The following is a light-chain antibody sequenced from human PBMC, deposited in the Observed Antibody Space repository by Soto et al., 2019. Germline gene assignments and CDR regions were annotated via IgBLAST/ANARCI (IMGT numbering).Light chain of an antibody. CDR2: EVS. J-gene: IGLJ1*01. CDR3: CSYAGSNTFA. Sequence: QSVLTQPPSASGSPGQSVTIACPGTSSDVGGYNYVSWYQEHPGKAPKVIIYEVSKRPSGVPDRFSGYKSGNTASLTVSGLQAEDEADYYCCSYAGSNTFAFGTGTKVTV. CDR1: SSDVGGYNY. V-gene: IGLV2-8*01.